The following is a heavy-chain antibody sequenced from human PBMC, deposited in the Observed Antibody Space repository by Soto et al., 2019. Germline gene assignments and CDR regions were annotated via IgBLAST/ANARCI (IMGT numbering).Heavy chain of an antibody. CDR1: GFTFSSYE. Sequence: PGGSLRLSCAASGFTFSSYEMNWVRQAPGKGLEWVSYISSSGSTIYYADSVKGRFTISRDNAKNSLYLQMNSLRAEDTAVYYCARDQRNYYGSGSYYGRVYYYYGMDVWGQGTTVTVSS. J-gene: IGHJ6*02. D-gene: IGHD3-10*01. CDR3: ARDQRNYYGSGSYYGRVYYYYGMDV. CDR2: ISSSGSTI. V-gene: IGHV3-48*03.